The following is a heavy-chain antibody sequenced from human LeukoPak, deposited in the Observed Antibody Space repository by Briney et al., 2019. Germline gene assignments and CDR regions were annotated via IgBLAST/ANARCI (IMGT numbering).Heavy chain of an antibody. CDR3: ARRAGAYSHPYDY. CDR1: GFTFSSNS. V-gene: IGHV3-53*01. D-gene: IGHD4/OR15-4a*01. CDR2: IYSDNT. J-gene: IGHJ4*02. Sequence: GGSLRLSCTVSGFTFSSNSMSWVRQAPGRGLEWVSFIYSDNTHYSYSVKGRFTISRDNSKNTLYLQMNSLRAEDTAVYYCARRAGAYSHPYDYWGQGTLVTVSS.